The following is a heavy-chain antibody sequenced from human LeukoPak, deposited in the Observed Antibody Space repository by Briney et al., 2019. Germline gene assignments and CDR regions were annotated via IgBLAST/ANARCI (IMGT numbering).Heavy chain of an antibody. Sequence: SETLSLTCTVSGGSISSYYWSWIRQPAGKGLEWIGRIYTSGSTNYNPSLKSRVTMSVDTSKNQFSLKLSSVTAADTAVYYCARDRTLWFGEQFDPWGQGTLVTVSS. D-gene: IGHD3-10*01. CDR1: GGSISSYY. J-gene: IGHJ5*02. CDR2: IYTSGST. CDR3: ARDRTLWFGEQFDP. V-gene: IGHV4-4*07.